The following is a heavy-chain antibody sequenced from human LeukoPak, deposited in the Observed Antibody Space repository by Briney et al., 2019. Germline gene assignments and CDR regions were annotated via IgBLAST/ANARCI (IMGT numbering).Heavy chain of an antibody. CDR3: ARHGSRQLDY. CDR1: GGSFSGYY. V-gene: IGHV4-34*01. D-gene: IGHD6-13*01. J-gene: IGHJ4*02. CDR2: INHSGST. Sequence: SETLSLTCAVYGGSFSGYYWSWIRQPPGKGLEWIGEINHSGSTNYNPSLKSRVTISVDTSKNQFSLKLSSVTAADTAVYYCARHGSRQLDYWGQGTLVTVSS.